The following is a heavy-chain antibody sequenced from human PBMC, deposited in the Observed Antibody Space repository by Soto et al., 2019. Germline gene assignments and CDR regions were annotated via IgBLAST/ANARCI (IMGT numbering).Heavy chain of an antibody. V-gene: IGHV1-18*01. Sequence: RASVKVSCKTSGYTCSNYGITWVLQAPGQPLEWLGWISLYSDGTSYAQKFQGRVSMTTDTSTTTAYMELRSLRSDDTAVYYCARVVPGAEAWFGPWGQGTLVTVSS. D-gene: IGHD2-2*01. J-gene: IGHJ5*02. CDR1: GYTCSNYG. CDR3: ARVVPGAEAWFGP. CDR2: ISLYSDGT.